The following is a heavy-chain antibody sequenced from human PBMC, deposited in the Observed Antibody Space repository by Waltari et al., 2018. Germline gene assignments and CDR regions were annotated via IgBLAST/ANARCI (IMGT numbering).Heavy chain of an antibody. Sequence: QVQLQESGPGLVKPSQTLSLTRTVSGGSISRGSYSWSWHRQPAGKGLEWIGYIYTSGSTNYNPSLKSRVTISVDTSKNQFSLKLSSVTAADTAVYYCAGGVGASGGYYFDYWGQGTMVTVSS. J-gene: IGHJ4*03. D-gene: IGHD1-26*01. V-gene: IGHV4-61*09. CDR3: AGGVGASGGYYFDY. CDR1: GGSISRGSYS. CDR2: IYTSGST.